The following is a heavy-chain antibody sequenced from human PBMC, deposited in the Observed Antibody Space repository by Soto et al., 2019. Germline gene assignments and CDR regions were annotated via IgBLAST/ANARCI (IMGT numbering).Heavy chain of an antibody. J-gene: IGHJ4*02. CDR1: GFTFSTYS. D-gene: IGHD6-19*01. Sequence: GGSLRLSCAASGFTFSTYSMNWVRQAPGKGLEWVSYISSSSTYIYYADSVKGRFTISRDNAKNSLYLQMNSLRAEDAAVYYCLIAVAGSFAPDYWGQGTLVTVSS. CDR2: ISSSSTYI. CDR3: LIAVAGSFAPDY. V-gene: IGHV3-21*01.